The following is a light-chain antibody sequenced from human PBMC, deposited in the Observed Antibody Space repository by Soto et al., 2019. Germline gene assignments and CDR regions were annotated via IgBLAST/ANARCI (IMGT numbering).Light chain of an antibody. CDR2: AAS. J-gene: IGKJ2*01. CDR1: QGVSAY. CDR3: QQSYKTPHT. Sequence: DIQMTQSPSSLSASVGDRVTITCRASQGVSAYLLWYQRRQGTAPRLLIYAASNLVSGVPSRFSGSGSWTTFTLTISSLQPEDFATYYCQQSYKTPHTFGQGTKLETK. V-gene: IGKV1-39*01.